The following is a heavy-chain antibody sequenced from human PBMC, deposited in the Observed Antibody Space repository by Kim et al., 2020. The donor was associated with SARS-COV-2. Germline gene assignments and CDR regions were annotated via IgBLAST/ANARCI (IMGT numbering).Heavy chain of an antibody. CDR2: ISYDGSNK. Sequence: GGSLRLSCAASGFTFSSYAIHWVRQAPGKGLEWVAVISYDGSNKYYADSVKGRFTISRDNSKNTLSLQMNSLRAEDTAVYYCAIPNSGSYYSYFDYWDQGTLVTVSS. CDR1: GFTFSSYA. J-gene: IGHJ4*02. V-gene: IGHV3-30*04. CDR3: AIPNSGSYYSYFDY. D-gene: IGHD1-26*01.